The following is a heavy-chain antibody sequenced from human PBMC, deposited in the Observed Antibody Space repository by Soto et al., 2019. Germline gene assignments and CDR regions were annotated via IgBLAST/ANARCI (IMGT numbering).Heavy chain of an antibody. J-gene: IGHJ5*02. CDR3: ANSGLRFLELLFTGWFDP. D-gene: IGHD3-3*01. CDR2: ISGSGGST. V-gene: IGHV3-23*01. Sequence: EVQLLESGGGLVQPGGSLRLSCAASGFTFSSYAMSWVRQAQGKGLEWVSAISGSGGSTYYADSVKGRFTISRNDSKNRPYLQMNRLGAEDTAVYYCANSGLRFLELLFTGWFDPWGQGTLVTVSS. CDR1: GFTFSSYA.